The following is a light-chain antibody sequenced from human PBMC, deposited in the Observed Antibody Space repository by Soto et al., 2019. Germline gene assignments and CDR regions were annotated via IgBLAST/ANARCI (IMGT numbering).Light chain of an antibody. J-gene: IGLJ3*02. V-gene: IGLV1-44*01. CDR2: SNN. Sequence: QSVLTQPPSASGTPGQRVTISCSGSSSNIGSNTVNWYQQLPGTAPKLLIYSNNQRPSGVPDRFSGSKSGTSASLAISGLQSEDEADYYCCSCVSGSPFDVLFGGGTKLTVL. CDR3: CSCVSGSPFDVL. CDR1: SSNIGSNT.